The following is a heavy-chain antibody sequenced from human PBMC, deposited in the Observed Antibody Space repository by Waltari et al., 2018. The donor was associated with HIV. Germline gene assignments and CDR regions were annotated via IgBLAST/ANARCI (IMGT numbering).Heavy chain of an antibody. CDR1: GYTFTAYY. CDR3: SRGGTILTGYYPSGVS. CDR2: RNPNSGGT. Sequence: QVQLVQYGAEVKKPGASVKVSCKASGYTFTAYYINWVRQAPGQGPEWMGSRNPNSGGTNYPHKFKGRLTMTRDTSIKTAYLQRSGLTSDDTALYWCSRGGTILTGYYPSGVSWSQGTPVTVSS. D-gene: IGHD3-9*01. J-gene: IGHJ5*02. V-gene: IGHV1-2*07.